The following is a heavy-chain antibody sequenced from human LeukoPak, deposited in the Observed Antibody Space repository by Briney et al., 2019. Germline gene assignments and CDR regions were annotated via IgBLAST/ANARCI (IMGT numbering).Heavy chain of an antibody. CDR2: ISGRGGST. CDR1: GFTFSSYA. J-gene: IGHJ3*02. Sequence: GGSLRLSCAASGFTFSSYAMSWVRQAPGKGLEWASAISGRGGSTYYADSVKGRFTISRDNSKHTLYLQMNSLRAEDTAVYYCAFPKGGAGAFDIWGQGTMVTVSS. D-gene: IGHD1-26*01. V-gene: IGHV3-23*01. CDR3: AFPKGGAGAFDI.